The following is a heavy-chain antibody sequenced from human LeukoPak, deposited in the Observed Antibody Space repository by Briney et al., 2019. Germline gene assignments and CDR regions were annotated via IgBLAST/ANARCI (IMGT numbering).Heavy chain of an antibody. Sequence: GGSLRLSCAASGFTVSTNYMSWVRQAPGKGLEWVSVIYSGGITYYAASVKGRFTISRDNSKNTLSLQMNSLRAEDTAVYYCARHSGGDSYGYYFDYWGQGTLVTVSS. CDR2: IYSGGIT. CDR1: GFTVSTNY. J-gene: IGHJ4*02. CDR3: ARHSGGDSYGYYFDY. D-gene: IGHD2-21*01. V-gene: IGHV3-66*04.